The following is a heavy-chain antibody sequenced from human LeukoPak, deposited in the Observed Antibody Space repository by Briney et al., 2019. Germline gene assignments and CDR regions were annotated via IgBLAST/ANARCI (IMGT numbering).Heavy chain of an antibody. D-gene: IGHD3-10*01. CDR3: ARVGMVRGPYPHDAFDI. J-gene: IGHJ3*02. CDR2: IYISGST. CDR1: GGSISSYY. V-gene: IGHV4-4*07. Sequence: SETLSLTCTVSGGSISSYYWSWIRQPAGKGLEWIGRIYISGSTNYNPSLKSRVTMSVDTSKNQFSLKLSSVTAADTAVYYCARVGMVRGPYPHDAFDIWGQGTMVTVSS.